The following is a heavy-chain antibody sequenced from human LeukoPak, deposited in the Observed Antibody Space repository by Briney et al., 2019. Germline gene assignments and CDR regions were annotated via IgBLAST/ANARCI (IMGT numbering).Heavy chain of an antibody. CDR1: GDSISSYF. V-gene: IGHV4-59*01. J-gene: IGHJ6*03. Sequence: PSETLSLTCSVSGDSISSYFWVWTRQSPGKGLEWIGYISYSGSTDYNPSLKSRVTISVDTSKNRVSMKLSSVTAADTAVYYCARVSFYGSGSYKGYYYYMDVWGKGTTVTISS. D-gene: IGHD3-10*01. CDR3: ARVSFYGSGSYKGYYYYMDV. CDR2: ISYSGST.